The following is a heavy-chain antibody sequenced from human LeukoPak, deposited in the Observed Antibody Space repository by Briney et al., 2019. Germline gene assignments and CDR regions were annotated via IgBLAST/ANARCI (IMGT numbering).Heavy chain of an antibody. CDR1: GFTFSASA. CDR3: ARAALYYYNNGGYLPLDY. Sequence: GGSLRLSCAASGFTFSASAMTWVRQAPAKGLEWVSTIRGSGADTYYTDSVKGRFTISRDNSKNTLYLQMNSLRAGDTAIYYCARAALYYYNNGGYLPLDYWGQGTLVTVSS. CDR2: IRGSGADT. J-gene: IGHJ4*02. D-gene: IGHD3-22*01. V-gene: IGHV3-23*01.